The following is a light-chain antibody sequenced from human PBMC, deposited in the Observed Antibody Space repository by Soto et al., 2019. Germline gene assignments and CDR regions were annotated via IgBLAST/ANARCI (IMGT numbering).Light chain of an antibody. J-gene: IGKJ4*01. V-gene: IGKV3-11*01. CDR3: QHRSNWLT. CDR2: DAS. Sequence: EIVLTQSPGTLSLSPGERATLSCRASQSVSSYLAWYQQKPGQAPRLLIFDASNRATGIPARFSGTGSATDFTLTISSLEAEDFAVYYCQHRSNWLTFGGGTKVDIK. CDR1: QSVSSY.